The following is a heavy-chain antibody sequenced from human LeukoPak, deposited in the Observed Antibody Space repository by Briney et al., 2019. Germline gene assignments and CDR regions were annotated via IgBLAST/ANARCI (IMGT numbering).Heavy chain of an antibody. D-gene: IGHD3-22*01. Sequence: SSETLSLTCTVSGGSISSYYWSWIRQPAGKGLEWIGRIYTSGSTNYNPSLKSRVTMSVDTSKNQFSLKLSSVTAADTAVYYCARAYYYDSSGPDPAFDIWGQGTMVTVSS. CDR1: GGSISSYY. J-gene: IGHJ3*02. V-gene: IGHV4-4*07. CDR2: IYTSGST. CDR3: ARAYYYDSSGPDPAFDI.